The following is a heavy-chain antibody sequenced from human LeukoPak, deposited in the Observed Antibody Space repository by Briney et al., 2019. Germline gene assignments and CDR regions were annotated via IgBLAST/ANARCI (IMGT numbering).Heavy chain of an antibody. D-gene: IGHD3-3*01. J-gene: IGHJ4*02. Sequence: TSETLSLTCAVYGGSFSGYYWSWIRQPPGKGLEWIGEISHSGSTNYNPSLKSQVTISVDTSKNQFSLKLSSVTAADTAVYYCARGGYDFWSGYYAYYFDYWGQGTLVTVSS. CDR3: ARGGYDFWSGYYAYYFDY. CDR1: GGSFSGYY. V-gene: IGHV4-34*01. CDR2: ISHSGST.